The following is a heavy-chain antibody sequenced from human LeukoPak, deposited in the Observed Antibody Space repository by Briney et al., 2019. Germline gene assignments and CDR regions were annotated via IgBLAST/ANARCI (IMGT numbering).Heavy chain of an antibody. J-gene: IGHJ6*02. CDR2: VSSSGSTI. CDR3: ARDSRRWELKHDYYYYGMDV. V-gene: IGHV3-48*04. CDR1: GFTFSSYW. Sequence: SGGSLRLSCAASGFTFSSYWMTWVRQAPGKGLEWVSYVSSSGSTIYYADSVKGRFTISRDNAKNSLYLQMNSLRAEDTAVYYCARDSRRWELKHDYYYYGMDVWGQGTTVTVSS. D-gene: IGHD1-26*01.